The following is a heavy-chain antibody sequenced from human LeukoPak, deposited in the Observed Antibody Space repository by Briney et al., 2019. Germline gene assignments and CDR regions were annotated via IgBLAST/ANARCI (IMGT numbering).Heavy chain of an antibody. CDR3: ARTPIYYFDNSGYYN. J-gene: IGHJ4*02. CDR1: GGSISSSSYY. CDR2: IYYSGST. D-gene: IGHD3-22*01. Sequence: PSETLSLTCTVSGGSISSSSYYWGWIGQPPGKGLEWIGSIYYSGSTYYNPSLKSRVTISVDTSKNQFSLKLSSVTAADTAVYYCARTPIYYFDNSGYYNWGQGTLVTVSS. V-gene: IGHV4-39*01.